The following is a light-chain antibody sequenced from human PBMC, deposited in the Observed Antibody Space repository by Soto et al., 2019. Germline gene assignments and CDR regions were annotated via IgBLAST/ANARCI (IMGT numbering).Light chain of an antibody. Sequence: EIVLTQSPDTLSLSPGERATLPCRASQSVSSSYLAWYQQKPGQAPRLLIYGASSRATGIPDRFSGSGSGTDFTLTISRLEPEDFAVFYCQQYDNSITFGQGTRLEIE. CDR1: QSVSSSY. CDR2: GAS. CDR3: QQYDNSIT. V-gene: IGKV3-20*01. J-gene: IGKJ5*01.